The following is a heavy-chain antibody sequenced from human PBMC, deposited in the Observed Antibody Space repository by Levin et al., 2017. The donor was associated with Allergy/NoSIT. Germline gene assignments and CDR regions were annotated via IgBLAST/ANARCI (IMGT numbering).Heavy chain of an antibody. CDR2: IYYTGST. Sequence: PGGSLRLSCTVSGGSVSSGSYYWSWIRQPPGKGLEWIGYIYYTGSTNYNPSLKSRVTISLDTSKNQLSLKLTSVTAADTAVYYCARDLPSGRYNWFDPWGQGTLVTVSS. J-gene: IGHJ5*02. V-gene: IGHV4-61*01. CDR3: ARDLPSGRYNWFDP. CDR1: GGSVSSGSYY. D-gene: IGHD3-10*01.